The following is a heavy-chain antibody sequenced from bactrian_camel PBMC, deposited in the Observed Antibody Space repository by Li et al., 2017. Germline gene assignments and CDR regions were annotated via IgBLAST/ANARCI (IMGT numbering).Heavy chain of an antibody. J-gene: IGHJ4*01. CDR2: IAYDGRVS. D-gene: IGHD4*01. Sequence: VQLVESGGGSVQPGGSLRLSCIASRFQFSDYPMSWVRQAPGKDLEWLAQIAYDGRVSRYNDPAKGRFTISRDNAKNTLFLQMTSLKPEDTAMYYCAASRLGSTINWRQERRWGYWGQGTQVTVS. V-gene: IGHV3S42*01. CDR1: RFQFSDYP. CDR3: AASRLGSTINWRQERRWGY.